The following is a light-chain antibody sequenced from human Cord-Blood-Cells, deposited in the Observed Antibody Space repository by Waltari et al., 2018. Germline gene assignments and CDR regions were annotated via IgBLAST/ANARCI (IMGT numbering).Light chain of an antibody. CDR2: WAS. Sequence: DIVMTQSPDSLAVXLGERAXXXXXXXXSVLYSSNNKNYLAWYQQKPGQPPKLLIYWASTRESGVPDRFSGSGSGTDFTLTISSLQAEDVAVYYCQQYYSTPPTFGQGTKVEIK. J-gene: IGKJ1*01. CDR1: XSVLYSSNNKNY. CDR3: QQYYSTPPT. V-gene: IGKV4-1*01.